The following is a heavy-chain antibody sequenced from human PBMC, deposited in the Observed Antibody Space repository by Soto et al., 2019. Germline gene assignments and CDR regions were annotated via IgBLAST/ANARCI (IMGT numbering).Heavy chain of an antibody. J-gene: IGHJ4*02. V-gene: IGHV3-23*01. CDR1: GFTFKWSA. CDR2: IAGPSGSI. Sequence: GGSLRLSCAASGFTFKWSAMNWVRQSPGKGLEWIAHIAGPSGSIYYADSVKGRFTISRDNSENTVNLQMNGLRAEDSAVYHCVKERYASSLLRGSWDSRVQGTMVTVAS. D-gene: IGHD2-2*01. CDR3: VKERYASSLLRGSWDS.